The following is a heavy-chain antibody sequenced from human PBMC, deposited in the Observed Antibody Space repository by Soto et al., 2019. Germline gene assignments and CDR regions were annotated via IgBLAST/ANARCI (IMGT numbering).Heavy chain of an antibody. Sequence: ETLSLTCAVYGGSFSGYYWSWVRQAPGEGLEWVSTTTDTDGDRKYADSVKGRFTISRDNSKNTLYLQMNSLRAEDTAVYYCARGGKIAARPFDYWGQGTLVTVSS. CDR3: ARGGKIAARPFDY. J-gene: IGHJ4*02. CDR2: TTDTDGDR. V-gene: IGHV3-66*03. D-gene: IGHD6-6*01. CDR1: GGSFSGYY.